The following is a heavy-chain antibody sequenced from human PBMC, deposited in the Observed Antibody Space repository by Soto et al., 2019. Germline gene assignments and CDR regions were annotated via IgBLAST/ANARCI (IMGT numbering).Heavy chain of an antibody. J-gene: IGHJ3*02. CDR2: ISSNGGST. D-gene: IGHD2-2*01. V-gene: IGHV3-64*01. Sequence: VRQAPGKGLEYVSAISSNGGSTYYANSVKGRFTISRDNSKNTLYLQMGSLRAEDMAVYYCARSHMAYCSSTSCSHDAFDIWGQGTMVTVSS. CDR3: ARSHMAYCSSTSCSHDAFDI.